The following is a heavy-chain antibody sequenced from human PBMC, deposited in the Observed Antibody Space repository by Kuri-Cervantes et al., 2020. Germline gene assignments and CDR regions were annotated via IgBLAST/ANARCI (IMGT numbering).Heavy chain of an antibody. D-gene: IGHD3-22*01. CDR2: IYYSGST. J-gene: IGHJ4*02. Sequence: SEILSLTCTVSGGSISSYYWSWIRQPPGKGLEWIGYIYYSGSTNYNPSLKSRVTISVDTSKNQFSLKLSSVTAADTAVYYCARVDYYDSSGYYWFGYFDYWGQGTLVTVSS. V-gene: IGHV4-59*01. CDR1: GGSISSYY. CDR3: ARVDYYDSSGYYWFGYFDY.